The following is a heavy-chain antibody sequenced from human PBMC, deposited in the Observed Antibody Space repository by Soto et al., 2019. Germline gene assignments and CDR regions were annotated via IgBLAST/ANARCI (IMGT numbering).Heavy chain of an antibody. Sequence: EVQLVESGGGLVQPGGSLKLSCVASGFTFSGSAMHWVRQASGKGLEWVGRIGSKADSYATRYAASVRGRFTGSSDDSETTAYVQMDSLKTEDTAVYYCTRPIRGYDLSDYWGQGPLVTVSS. CDR2: IGSKADSYAT. CDR3: TRPIRGYDLSDY. V-gene: IGHV3-73*01. D-gene: IGHD5-12*01. J-gene: IGHJ4*02. CDR1: GFTFSGSA.